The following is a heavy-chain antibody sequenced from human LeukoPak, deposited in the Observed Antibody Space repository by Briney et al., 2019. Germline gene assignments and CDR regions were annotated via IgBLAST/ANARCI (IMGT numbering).Heavy chain of an antibody. D-gene: IGHD6-19*01. CDR3: ARAVAGHGGFDY. J-gene: IGHJ4*02. CDR1: GGSISSSSYY. CDR2: IYYSGST. Sequence: SETLSLTCTVSGGSISSSSYYWSWIRQPPGKGLEWIGYIYYSGSTNYNPSLKSRVTISVDTSKNQFSLKLSSVTAADTAVYYCARAVAGHGGFDYWGQGTLVTVSS. V-gene: IGHV4-61*01.